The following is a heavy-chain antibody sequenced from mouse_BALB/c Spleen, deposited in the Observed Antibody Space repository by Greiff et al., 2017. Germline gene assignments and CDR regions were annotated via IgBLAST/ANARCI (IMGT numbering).Heavy chain of an antibody. D-gene: IGHD1-1*01. V-gene: IGHV2-6-7*01. J-gene: IGHJ4*01. CDR1: GFSLTGYG. Sequence: VQLQESGPGLVAPSQSLSITCTVSGFSLTGYGVNWVRQPPGKGLEWLGMIWGDGSTDYNSALKSRLSISKDNSKSQVFLKMNSLQTDDTARYYCARDRDYYGSSYYAMDYWGQGTSVTVSS. CDR3: ARDRDYYGSSYYAMDY. CDR2: IWGDGST.